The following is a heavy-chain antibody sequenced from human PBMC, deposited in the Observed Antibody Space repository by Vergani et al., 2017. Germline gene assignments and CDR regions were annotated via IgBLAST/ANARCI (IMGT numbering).Heavy chain of an antibody. Sequence: QVQLVQSGAEVKKPGSSVKVSCKASGGTFSSYAISWVRQAPGQGLEWMGGIIPIFGTANYAQKFQGRVTITADESTSTAYMELGSLRSEDTAVYYCARDRYYYDSSGYYYDDYWGQGTLVTVSS. CDR1: GGTFSSYA. CDR3: ARDRYYYDSSGYYYDDY. CDR2: IIPIFGTA. J-gene: IGHJ4*02. V-gene: IGHV1-69*01. D-gene: IGHD3-22*01.